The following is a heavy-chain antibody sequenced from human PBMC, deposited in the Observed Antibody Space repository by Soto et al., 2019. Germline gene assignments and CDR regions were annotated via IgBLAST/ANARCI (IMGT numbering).Heavy chain of an antibody. CDR3: ARLEQQLVAYWYLDF. Sequence: QVQLVQSGAEVRKPGSSVTVSCKASGGTFSSNAIVWVRQAPGQGLEWMGGIVPMFGVSKNAQKFQGRVTITADESTRTAYMKLRSLRSDDTAVYYCARLEQQLVAYWYLDFWGRGTLVTVSS. V-gene: IGHV1-69*12. J-gene: IGHJ2*01. CDR2: IVPMFGVS. D-gene: IGHD6-13*01. CDR1: GGTFSSNA.